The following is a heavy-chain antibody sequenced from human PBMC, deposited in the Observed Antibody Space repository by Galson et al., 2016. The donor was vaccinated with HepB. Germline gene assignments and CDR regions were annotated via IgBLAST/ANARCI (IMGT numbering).Heavy chain of an antibody. D-gene: IGHD5-18*01. CDR1: GYSFTTYW. CDR2: VDPSDSYT. V-gene: IGHV5-10-1*01. J-gene: IGHJ3*02. Sequence: QSGAEVKKPGESLRISCMGSGYSFTTYWITWVRQTPGKGLEWMGRVDPSDSYTTYSPSFQGHVSILIDKSISTSYLQWSSLKASDTAMYYCARLSATAVRANVPFDIWGQGTMVTVSS. CDR3: ARLSATAVRANVPFDI.